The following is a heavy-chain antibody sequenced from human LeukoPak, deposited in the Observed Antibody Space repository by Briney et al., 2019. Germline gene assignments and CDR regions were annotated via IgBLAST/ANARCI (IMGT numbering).Heavy chain of an antibody. CDR3: ARARRCSSTSCYGNWFDP. V-gene: IGHV1-18*01. CDR2: ISAYNGNT. D-gene: IGHD2-2*01. Sequence: GASVKVSCKASGYTFTSYGISWVRQAPGQGLEWMGWISAYNGNTNYAQKLQGRVTMTTDTSTRTAYMELRSLRSDDTAVYYCARARRCSSTSCYGNWFDPWGQGTLVTVSS. J-gene: IGHJ5*02. CDR1: GYTFTSYG.